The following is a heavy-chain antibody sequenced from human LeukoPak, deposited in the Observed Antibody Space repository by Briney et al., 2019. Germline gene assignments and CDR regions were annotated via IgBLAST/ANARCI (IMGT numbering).Heavy chain of an antibody. D-gene: IGHD5-24*01. CDR2: INHSGST. J-gene: IGHJ6*03. CDR3: ARGIRGHPTIYYYYYYMDV. CDR1: GGSIIGNY. V-gene: IGHV4-34*01. Sequence: SETLSLTRAVYGGSIIGNYCSWIRQPPGKGLEWIGEINHSGSTSYAPSLKSRVTISVDTSKNQFSLHLSSVTAADTAVYYCARGIRGHPTIYYYYYYMDVWDKGSTVTVSS.